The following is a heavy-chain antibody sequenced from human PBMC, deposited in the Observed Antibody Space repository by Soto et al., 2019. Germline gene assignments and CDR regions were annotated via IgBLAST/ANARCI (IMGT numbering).Heavy chain of an antibody. Sequence: VGSLRLSCAVSGFTVSNNYMNWVRQAPGKGLEWVSAIDNSGDGSFYADSVKGRFIISRDNSNDTVFLHMNNLRLEDTAFYYCAKIPSRGMIFGAGSWGQGTLVTVSS. CDR2: IDNSGDGS. CDR3: AKIPSRGMIFGAGS. CDR1: GFTVSNNY. J-gene: IGHJ5*02. V-gene: IGHV3-53*01. D-gene: IGHD3-3*01.